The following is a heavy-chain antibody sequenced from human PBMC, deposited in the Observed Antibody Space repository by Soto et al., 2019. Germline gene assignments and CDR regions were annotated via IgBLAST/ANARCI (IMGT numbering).Heavy chain of an antibody. CDR2: TYYRSKWYN. CDR1: GDSVSSNSAG. CDR3: ARVRSGYDSLDYYGMDV. V-gene: IGHV6-1*01. Sequence: SQTLSLTCAISGDSVSSNSAGWNWISHSRSRCLEWLGRTYYRSKWYNDYAVSVKSRITINPDTSKNQFSLQLNSVTPEDTAVYYCARVRSGYDSLDYYGMDVWGQGTTVTVSS. D-gene: IGHD5-12*01. J-gene: IGHJ6*02.